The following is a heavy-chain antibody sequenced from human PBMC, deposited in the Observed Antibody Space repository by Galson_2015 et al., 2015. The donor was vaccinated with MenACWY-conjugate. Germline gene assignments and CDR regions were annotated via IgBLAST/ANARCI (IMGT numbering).Heavy chain of an antibody. CDR3: ARDQWGYWFDP. D-gene: IGHD1-26*01. J-gene: IGHJ5*02. CDR2: IYYSGST. Sequence: ETLSLTCTVSGGSISSTTYYWGWIRQPPGKGLEWIGSIYYSGSTYYNPSLKSRVTMSVDTSKNQFSLKLSSVTAADTAVYYCARDQWGYWFDPWGQGTRVTVSS. CDR1: GGSISSTTYY. V-gene: IGHV4-39*07.